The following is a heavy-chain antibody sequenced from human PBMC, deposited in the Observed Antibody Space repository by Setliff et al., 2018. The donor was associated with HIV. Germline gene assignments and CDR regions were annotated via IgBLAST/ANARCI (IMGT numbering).Heavy chain of an antibody. V-gene: IGHV3-48*03. D-gene: IGHD1-1*01. CDR1: GFTFSSYD. Sequence: PGGSLSLSFAASGFTFSSYDMNWVRQAPGKGLEWVSYISSSSSTIYYADSVKGRFTISGDNAKNSLYLQMNSLRAEDTAVYFCARLSTWTFYWGQGTLVTVSS. J-gene: IGHJ4*02. CDR3: ARLSTWTFY. CDR2: ISSSSSTI.